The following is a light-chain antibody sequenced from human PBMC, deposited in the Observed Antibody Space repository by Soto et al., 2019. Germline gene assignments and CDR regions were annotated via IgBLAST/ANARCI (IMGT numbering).Light chain of an antibody. CDR2: DAS. CDR3: QQRCNGPPVT. V-gene: IGKV3-11*01. Sequence: DIVLTQSPATLSLSPGERATLSCRASQSVSGCLAWYQQKPGQATRRLIYDASTRATDIPASFSGSGSGTAFTLTISSLEPEDFAVYYCQQRCNGPPVTFGGGTKVEIK. CDR1: QSVSGC. J-gene: IGKJ4*01.